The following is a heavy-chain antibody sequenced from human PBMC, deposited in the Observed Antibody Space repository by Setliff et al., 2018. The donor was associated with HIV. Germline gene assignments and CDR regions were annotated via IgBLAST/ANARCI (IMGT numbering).Heavy chain of an antibody. V-gene: IGHV4-61*10. J-gene: IGHJ5*02. CDR2: IYTSGNT. Sequence: PSETLSLTCTVSGGSISSDDYYWNWIRQPAGQGLEWIGRIYTSGNTNYNPSTNYNPSLKSRITISLETSRNQFSLKLSSGTAADTAVYYCARHFKEGSGSYWVLLPDNWFDPWGQGTLVTVSS. CDR1: GGSISSDDYY. CDR3: ARHFKEGSGSYWVLLPDNWFDP. D-gene: IGHD3-10*01.